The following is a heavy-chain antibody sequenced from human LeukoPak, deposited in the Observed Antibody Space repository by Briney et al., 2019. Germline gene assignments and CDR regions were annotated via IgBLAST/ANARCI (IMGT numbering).Heavy chain of an antibody. Sequence: GASVKVSCKASGGTFSSYAISWVRQAPGQGLEWMGGIIPIFGTANYAQKFQGRVTITTDESTSTAYMELSSLRSEDTAVYYCARSLDYYDSSFPTHYWGQGTLVTVSS. CDR1: GGTFSSYA. CDR2: IIPIFGTA. CDR3: ARSLDYYDSSFPTHY. V-gene: IGHV1-69*05. J-gene: IGHJ4*02. D-gene: IGHD3-22*01.